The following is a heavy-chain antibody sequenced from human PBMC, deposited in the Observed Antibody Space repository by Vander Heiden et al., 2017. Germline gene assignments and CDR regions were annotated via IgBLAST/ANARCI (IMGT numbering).Heavy chain of an antibody. CDR3: ARDGEAFDY. CDR1: GGSISSYY. J-gene: IGHJ4*02. Sequence: QVQLQESGPGRVKPSGTRSLTCTVSGGSISSYYWSWIRQPPGKGLEWIGYIYYSGSTNFNPSLKSRVTISVDTSKNQFSLKLSSVTAADTAVYYCARDGEAFDYWGQGTLVTVSS. V-gene: IGHV4-59*01. CDR2: IYYSGST.